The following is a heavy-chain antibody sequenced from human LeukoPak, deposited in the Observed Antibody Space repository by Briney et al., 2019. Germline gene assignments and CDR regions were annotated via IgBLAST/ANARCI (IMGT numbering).Heavy chain of an antibody. CDR2: ISGSGGAT. D-gene: IGHD1-1*01. CDR3: ARGIHWTDYYYYYYMDV. V-gene: IGHV3-23*01. Sequence: GGSLRLSCAASGFTFSSYAMNWVRQAPGKGLEWVSGISGSGGATYSADSVKGRFTISRDNPKNTLYLQMNSLRAEDTAVYYCARGIHWTDYYYYYYMDVWGKGTTVTVSS. CDR1: GFTFSSYA. J-gene: IGHJ6*03.